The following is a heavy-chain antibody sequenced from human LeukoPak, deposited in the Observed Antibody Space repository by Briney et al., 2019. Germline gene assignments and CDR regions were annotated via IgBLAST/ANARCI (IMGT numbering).Heavy chain of an antibody. D-gene: IGHD1-1*01. V-gene: IGHV3-7*01. CDR1: GLTFRSYA. CDR3: ARRNWHEYNYYMDV. Sequence: HSGGSLRLSCAAPGLTFRSYAIRSVRQAPGKGLEWEAPRKQDGSEEYYMDCVKGRFTICRDNGKNSLYLQMNSLRAEDTAVYYCARRNWHEYNYYMDVWGKGTMLTISS. J-gene: IGHJ6*03. CDR2: RKQDGSEE.